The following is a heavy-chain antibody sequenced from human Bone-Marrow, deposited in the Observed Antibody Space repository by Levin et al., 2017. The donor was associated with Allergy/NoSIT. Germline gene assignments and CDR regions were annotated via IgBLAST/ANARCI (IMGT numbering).Heavy chain of an antibody. V-gene: IGHV3-53*01. CDR1: GFTVRSNY. CDR2: NYIGGRGGST. D-gene: IGHD1-14*01. J-gene: IGHJ6*02. Sequence: GESLKISCAASGFTVRSNYMSWVRQAPGPGLEWVSINYIGGRGGSTYYADSVKGRFTVSRDTSKNTLYLQMNSLRAEDTAVYYCARDHVSWSPDLGYYDYYGMDVWGQGTTVTVAS. CDR3: ARDHVSWSPDLGYYDYYGMDV.